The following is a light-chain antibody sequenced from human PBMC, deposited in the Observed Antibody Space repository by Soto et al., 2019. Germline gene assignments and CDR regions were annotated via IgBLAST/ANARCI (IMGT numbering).Light chain of an antibody. CDR3: QKSYSTPRT. CDR2: AAS. V-gene: IGKV1-39*01. Sequence: IQMTHSPSFLSASVGDRVTITFRASQGISSYLNWYQQKPGKAPKLLIYAASSLQSGVPSRFSGSGSGTDLTLTISSLQPEDFATYYCQKSYSTPRTFGQGTKVDIK. CDR1: QGISSY. J-gene: IGKJ1*01.